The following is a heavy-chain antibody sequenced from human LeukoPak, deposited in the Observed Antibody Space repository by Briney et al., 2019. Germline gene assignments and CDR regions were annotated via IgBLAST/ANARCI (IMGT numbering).Heavy chain of an antibody. V-gene: IGHV4-4*02. Sequence: PSGTLSLTCAVSGGSISSSNWWSWVRQPPGKGLEWIGYIYHSGSTYYNPSLKSRVTISVDRSKNQFSLKLSSVTAADTAVCYCARDRRDGYNYEFDPWGQGTLVTVSS. CDR1: GGSISSSNW. CDR3: ARDRRDGYNYEFDP. J-gene: IGHJ5*02. CDR2: IYHSGST. D-gene: IGHD5-24*01.